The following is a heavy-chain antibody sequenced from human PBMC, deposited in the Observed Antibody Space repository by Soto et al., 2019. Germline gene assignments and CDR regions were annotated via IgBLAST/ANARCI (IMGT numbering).Heavy chain of an antibody. J-gene: IGHJ4*02. CDR3: AKQLRGSGWYPLDS. Sequence: PGGSLRLSCTASGFSLSSSGMHWVGQAPGKGREWLAVSSFDGTQQFYGDSVKGRFTVSRDNSNNTLYLEMNSLRTEDTAVYYCAKQLRGSGWYPLDSWGQGTPVTVSS. CDR1: GFSLSSSG. CDR2: SSFDGTQQ. V-gene: IGHV3-30*18. D-gene: IGHD6-19*01.